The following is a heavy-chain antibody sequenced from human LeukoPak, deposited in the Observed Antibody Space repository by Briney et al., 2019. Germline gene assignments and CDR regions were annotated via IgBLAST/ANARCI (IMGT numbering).Heavy chain of an antibody. CDR2: IYHSGST. D-gene: IGHD5-12*01. CDR3: ASDRLLDDSGYAHY. Sequence: SETLSLTCTVSGYSISSGYYWGWIRQPPGKGLEWIGSIYHSGSTYYNPSLKSRVTISVDTSKNQFSLKLSSVTAADTAVYYCASDRLLDDSGYAHYWGQGTLVTVSS. CDR1: GYSISSGYY. J-gene: IGHJ4*02. V-gene: IGHV4-38-2*02.